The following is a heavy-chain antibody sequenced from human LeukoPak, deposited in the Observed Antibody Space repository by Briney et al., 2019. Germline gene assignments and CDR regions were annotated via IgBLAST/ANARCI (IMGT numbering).Heavy chain of an antibody. CDR1: GYTFSSYW. V-gene: IGHV5-51*01. J-gene: IGHJ4*02. Sequence: PGESLRISCKGSGYTFSSYWIGWVRQMPGKGLEWMGIIYPGDSDTRYSPSLQGLVTISVDTSIGTAYLQWSSLKASDTAIYYCARQNDFRLDYWGQGTLVTVSS. CDR3: ARQNDFRLDY. CDR2: IYPGDSDT. D-gene: IGHD3-3*01.